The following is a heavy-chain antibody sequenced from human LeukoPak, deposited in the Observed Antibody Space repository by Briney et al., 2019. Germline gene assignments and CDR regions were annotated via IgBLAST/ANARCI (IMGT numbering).Heavy chain of an antibody. D-gene: IGHD3-10*01. J-gene: IGHJ5*02. V-gene: IGHV1-2*02. Sequence: ASVKVSCKASGYTFTGYYMHWVRQAPGQGLEWMGWINPNSVGTNYAQKLQGRVTMTRHTSISTAYMEVSRLRSDDTAVYYCARDRGDYYGSGSYLGWFDPWGQGTLVTVSS. CDR3: ARDRGDYYGSGSYLGWFDP. CDR1: GYTFTGYY. CDR2: INPNSVGT.